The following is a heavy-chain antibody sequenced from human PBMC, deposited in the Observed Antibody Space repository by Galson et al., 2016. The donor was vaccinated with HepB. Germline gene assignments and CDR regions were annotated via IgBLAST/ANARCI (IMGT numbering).Heavy chain of an antibody. CDR3: AKAHYDILTGYWPYFDY. CDR2: ISYDGNNK. V-gene: IGHV3-30*18. CDR1: GFTFSSYG. D-gene: IGHD3-9*01. J-gene: IGHJ4*02. Sequence: SLRLSCAASGFTFSSYGIHWVRQAPGKGLEWVAVISYDGNNKYYADSVKGRFTISRDNSKNTLYLQMSSLRAEDTAVYYCAKAHYDILTGYWPYFDYWGQGTLVTVSS.